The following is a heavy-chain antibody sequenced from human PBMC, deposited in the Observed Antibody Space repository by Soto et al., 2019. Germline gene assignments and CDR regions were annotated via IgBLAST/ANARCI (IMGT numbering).Heavy chain of an antibody. CDR3: ARVVTYYYDSSGSNPLFDY. CDR1: GGSISSYY. Sequence: SETLSLTCTVSGGSISSYYWSWIRQPPGKGLEWIGYIYYSGSTNYNPSLKSRVTISVDTSKNQFSLKLSSVTAADTAVYYCARVVTYYYDSSGSNPLFDYWGQGTLVTVSS. V-gene: IGHV4-59*01. J-gene: IGHJ4*02. CDR2: IYYSGST. D-gene: IGHD3-22*01.